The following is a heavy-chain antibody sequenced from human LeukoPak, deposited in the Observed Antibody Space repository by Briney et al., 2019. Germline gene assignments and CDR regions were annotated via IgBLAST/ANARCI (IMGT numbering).Heavy chain of an antibody. J-gene: IGHJ5*02. CDR3: ARVRGGNYYDSSGQNWFDP. V-gene: IGHV4-4*07. CDR1: SGSISSYY. D-gene: IGHD3-22*01. CDR2: IYTIGST. Sequence: SQTLSLTCTVSSGSISSYYSSWIRQPAGKGLEWSGRIYTIGSTNYNTSLKSRVTMSVDTSTNQFSLKLSSVTAADTAVYYCARVRGGNYYDSSGQNWFDPWGQGTLVTVSS.